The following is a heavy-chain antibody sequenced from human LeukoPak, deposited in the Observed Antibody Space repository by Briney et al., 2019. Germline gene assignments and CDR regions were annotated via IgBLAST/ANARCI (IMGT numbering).Heavy chain of an antibody. Sequence: GGSLRLSCAASGFTFSSYAMSWVRQAPGKGLEWVSIIIGSGVATYYADSVKGRFTISRDNSKNTLYLQMNSLRAEDTAVYYCARDGTGSNSGWYIHWGQGTLVTVSS. D-gene: IGHD6-19*01. CDR2: IIGSGVAT. CDR3: ARDGTGSNSGWYIH. J-gene: IGHJ4*02. CDR1: GFTFSSYA. V-gene: IGHV3-23*01.